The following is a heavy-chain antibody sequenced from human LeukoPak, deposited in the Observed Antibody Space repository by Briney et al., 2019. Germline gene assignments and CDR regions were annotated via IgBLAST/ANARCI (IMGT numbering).Heavy chain of an antibody. CDR3: ARRVSVRGYSSSWVDY. J-gene: IGHJ4*02. CDR2: IYPGDSDT. V-gene: IGHV5-51*01. CDR1: GYSFTSYW. D-gene: IGHD6-13*01. Sequence: GESLKISCKGSGYSFTSYWIGWVRQMPGKGLEWMGIIYPGDSDTSYSPSFQGQVTISADKSISTAYLQWSSLKASDTAMYYCARRVSVRGYSSSWVDYWGQGTLVTVSS.